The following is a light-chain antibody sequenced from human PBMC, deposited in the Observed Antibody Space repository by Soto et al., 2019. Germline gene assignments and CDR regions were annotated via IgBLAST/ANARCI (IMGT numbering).Light chain of an antibody. CDR2: GAS. CDR1: KGIGTW. Sequence: DVQVTQSPSFVSASVGDTVTITCRASKGIGTWLAWYQQKPGKAPNLLIYGASNLQSGVPPRFSGSGLGTHFTLTIVSLQPEDFATYFCQQTNSFPVTFGQGTRLEI. V-gene: IGKV1D-12*01. J-gene: IGKJ5*01. CDR3: QQTNSFPVT.